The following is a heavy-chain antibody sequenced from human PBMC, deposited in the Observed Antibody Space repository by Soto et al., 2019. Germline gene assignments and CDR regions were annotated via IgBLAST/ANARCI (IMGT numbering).Heavy chain of an antibody. V-gene: IGHV4-59*01. J-gene: IGHJ4*02. D-gene: IGHD5-12*01. CDR2: ISFSGAT. CDR1: GVSITSYF. CDR3: ARGRRDGYKRYFEC. Sequence: SETLSLTCTVSGVSITSYFWSWIRQTPGKGLDWIGSISFSGATYSNPSLKGRAALSVDTSENHLSLTLNSVTSADTAVYFCARGRRDGYKRYFECWGQGNQVTVSS.